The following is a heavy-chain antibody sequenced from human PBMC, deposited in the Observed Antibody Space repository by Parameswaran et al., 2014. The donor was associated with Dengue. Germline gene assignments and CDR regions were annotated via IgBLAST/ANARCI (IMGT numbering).Heavy chain of an antibody. CDR3: ARLGGRITIFGVGDYFDY. J-gene: IGHJ4*02. V-gene: IGHV1-18*01. Sequence: WVRQALDKGLSGWDGSALTMVTQNYAQKLQGRVTMTTDTSTSTAYMELRSLRSDDTAVYYCARLGGRITIFGVGDYFDYWGQGTLVTVSS. D-gene: IGHD3-3*01. CDR2: SALTMVT.